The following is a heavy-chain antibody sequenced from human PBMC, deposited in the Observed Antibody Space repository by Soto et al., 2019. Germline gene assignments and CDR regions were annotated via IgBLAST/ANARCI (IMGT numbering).Heavy chain of an antibody. V-gene: IGHV3-30*18. J-gene: IGHJ4*02. CDR3: AKPQLFEWLLLDY. CDR1: GCTFSSYG. CDR2: ISYDGSNK. D-gene: IGHD3-3*01. Sequence: QVQLVESGGGVVQPGRSLRLSCEASGCTFSSYGMHWVRQAPGKGLEWVAVISYDGSNKYYADSVKGRFTISRDNSKNTLYLQMNSLRAEDTAVYYCAKPQLFEWLLLDYWGQGTLVTVSS.